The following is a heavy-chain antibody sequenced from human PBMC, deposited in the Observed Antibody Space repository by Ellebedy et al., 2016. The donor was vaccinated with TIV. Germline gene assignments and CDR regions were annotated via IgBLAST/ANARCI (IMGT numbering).Heavy chain of an antibody. CDR3: ATPRHSSGYYYYGMDV. CDR2: IIPIFGTA. Sequence: SVKVSCXASGGTFSSYAISWVRQAPGQGLEWMGGIIPIFGTANYAQKFQGRVTITADESTSTAYMELSSLRSEDTAVYYCATPRHSSGYYYYGMDVWGQGTTVTVSS. CDR1: GGTFSSYA. J-gene: IGHJ6*02. D-gene: IGHD3-22*01. V-gene: IGHV1-69*13.